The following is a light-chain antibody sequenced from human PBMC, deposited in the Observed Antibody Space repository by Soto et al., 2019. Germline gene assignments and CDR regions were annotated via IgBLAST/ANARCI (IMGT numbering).Light chain of an antibody. CDR3: QQYNSYSALT. V-gene: IGKV1-5*01. J-gene: IGKJ4*01. Sequence: DIQMTQSPSTLSASVGDRVTITCRASQSISSWLAWYQQKPGKAPKLLIYDASSLESGVPSRFSGSGSGTEFTLTISSLQPDDFATYYRQQYNSYSALTFGGGTKVEIK. CDR2: DAS. CDR1: QSISSW.